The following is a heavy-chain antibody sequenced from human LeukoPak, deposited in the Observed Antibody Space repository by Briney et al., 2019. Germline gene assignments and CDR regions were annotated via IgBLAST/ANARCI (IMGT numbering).Heavy chain of an antibody. V-gene: IGHV1-69*13. J-gene: IGHJ5*02. Sequence: SVKVSCKASGGTFSSYTISWVRQAPGQGLEWMGGIVPIFATANYAQNFQGRVTITADESTSTAYMELSSLRSEDTAVYYCARKHGRGYSYGYEKYNSFDPWGQGTLVTVSS. CDR1: GGTFSSYT. CDR2: IVPIFATA. D-gene: IGHD5-18*01. CDR3: ARKHGRGYSYGYEKYNSFDP.